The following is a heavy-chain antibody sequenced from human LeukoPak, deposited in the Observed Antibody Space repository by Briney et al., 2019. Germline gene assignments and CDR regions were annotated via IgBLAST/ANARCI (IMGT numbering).Heavy chain of an antibody. J-gene: IGHJ4*02. V-gene: IGHV4-39*02. CDR1: GGSISSSSYY. D-gene: IGHD2-2*01. Sequence: SETLSLTCTVSGGSISSSSYYWGWIRQPPGKGLEWIGSIYYSGSTYYNPSLKSRVTISVDTSKNQFSLKLSSVTAADTAVYYCARESAGRYCSSTSCSGDYWGQGTLVTVSS. CDR3: ARESAGRYCSSTSCSGDY. CDR2: IYYSGST.